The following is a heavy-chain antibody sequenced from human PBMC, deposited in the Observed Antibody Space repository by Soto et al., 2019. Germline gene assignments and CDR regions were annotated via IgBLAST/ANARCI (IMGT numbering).Heavy chain of an antibody. CDR1: GYTFTSYG. V-gene: IGHV1-18*01. CDR2: ISAYNGNT. D-gene: IGHD3-16*02. Sequence: ASVKVSCKASGYTFTSYGISWVRQAPGQGLEWMGWISAYNGNTNYAQKLQGRVTMTTDTSTSTAYMELRSLRSDDTAVYYCARDSLYDYVWGSYRSRWFDPWGQGTLVTVSS. J-gene: IGHJ5*02. CDR3: ARDSLYDYVWGSYRSRWFDP.